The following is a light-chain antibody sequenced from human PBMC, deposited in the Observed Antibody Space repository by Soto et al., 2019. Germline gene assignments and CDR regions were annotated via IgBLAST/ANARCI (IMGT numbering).Light chain of an antibody. CDR2: LEGSGSY. Sequence: QLVLTQSSSASASLGSSVKLTCTLSSGHSSYIIAWHQQQPGKAPRYLMKLEGSGSYNKGSGVPDRFSGSSSGADRYLTISNLQFEDEANYYCETWDSNTRVVGGGTKVTVL. V-gene: IGLV4-60*02. CDR3: ETWDSNTRV. J-gene: IGLJ2*01. CDR1: SGHSSYI.